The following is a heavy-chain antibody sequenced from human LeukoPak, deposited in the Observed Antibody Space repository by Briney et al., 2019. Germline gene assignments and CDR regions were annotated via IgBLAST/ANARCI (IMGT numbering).Heavy chain of an antibody. D-gene: IGHD6-13*01. CDR1: GFTFSTYS. V-gene: IGHV3-21*01. CDR2: ISRSSTYI. Sequence: TSGGSLRLSCAASGFTFSTYSMNWVRQAPGKGLEWVSSISRSSTYIYYADSVKGRFTIFRDNAKNSLYLQMNSLRAEDTAVYYCAASPVAAAGTRTYWYFDLWGRGTLVTVSS. J-gene: IGHJ2*01. CDR3: AASPVAAAGTRTYWYFDL.